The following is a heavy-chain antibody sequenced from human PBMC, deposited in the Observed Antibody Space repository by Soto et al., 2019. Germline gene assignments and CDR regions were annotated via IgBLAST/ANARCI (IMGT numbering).Heavy chain of an antibody. J-gene: IGHJ4*02. CDR3: AISIAAAGLADY. D-gene: IGHD6-13*01. Sequence: ASVKVSCKASGYTFTSYGISWVRQAPGQGLEWMGWISAYNGNTNYAQKLQGRVTMTTDTSTSTAYMELRSLRSDDTAVYYCAISIAAAGLADYWGQGTLVTVSS. CDR1: GYTFTSYG. V-gene: IGHV1-18*04. CDR2: ISAYNGNT.